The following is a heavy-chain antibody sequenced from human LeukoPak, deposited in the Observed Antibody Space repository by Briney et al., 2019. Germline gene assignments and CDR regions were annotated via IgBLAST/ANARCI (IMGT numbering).Heavy chain of an antibody. CDR1: GGTFSSYA. Sequence: EASVKVSCKASGGTFSSYAISWVRQAPGQGLEWMEGIIPIFGTANYAQKFQGRVTITADESTSTAYMELSSLRSEDTAVYYCARPSIDFWSGYYTPFDYWGQGTLVTVSS. CDR2: IIPIFGTA. D-gene: IGHD3-3*01. V-gene: IGHV1-69*13. CDR3: ARPSIDFWSGYYTPFDY. J-gene: IGHJ4*02.